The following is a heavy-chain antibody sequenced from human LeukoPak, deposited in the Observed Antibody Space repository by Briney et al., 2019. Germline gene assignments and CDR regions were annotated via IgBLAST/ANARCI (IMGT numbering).Heavy chain of an antibody. CDR2: IYYTGTS. CDR1: GVSISSNY. V-gene: IGHV4-59*01. J-gene: IGHJ3*02. Sequence: SETLSLTCSVSGVSISSNYWSWIRQSPGKGLEWIGYIYYTGTSNYNPSLKSRVTMSVDTSKNHFSLNLSSVTAADTAVYYCARLDRFYSGSWYDAFDIWGQGTMVTVSS. CDR3: ARLDRFYSGSWYDAFDI. D-gene: IGHD6-13*01.